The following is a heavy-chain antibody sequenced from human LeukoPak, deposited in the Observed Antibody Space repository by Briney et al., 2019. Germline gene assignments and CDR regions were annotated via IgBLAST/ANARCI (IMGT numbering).Heavy chain of an antibody. V-gene: IGHV4-4*07. CDR3: AREGLCSGGSCYRPFFDY. J-gene: IGHJ4*02. CDR2: IYTSGST. CDR1: GGSISSYY. D-gene: IGHD2-15*01. Sequence: SETLSLTCTVSGGSISSYYWSWIRQPAGKGLEWIGRIYTSGSTNYNPSLKSRVTMSVDTSKNQFSLKLGSVTAADTAVYYCAREGLCSGGSCYRPFFDYWGQGTLVTVSS.